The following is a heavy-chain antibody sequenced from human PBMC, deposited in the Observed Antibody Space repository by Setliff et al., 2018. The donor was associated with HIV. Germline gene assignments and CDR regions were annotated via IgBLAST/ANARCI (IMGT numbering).Heavy chain of an antibody. D-gene: IGHD4-17*01. V-gene: IGHV4-61*09. CDR3: ARVYYGDLEY. J-gene: IGHJ4*02. CDR1: GGSISSGSYY. CDR2: IYSSVST. Sequence: SETLSLTCTVSGGSISSGSYYWSWIRQPAGKGLEWIGHIYSSVSTNYNPSLKSRVPISADTSKTQFSLNLSSVTAADTAVYFCARVYYGDLEYWGQGTLVTVSS.